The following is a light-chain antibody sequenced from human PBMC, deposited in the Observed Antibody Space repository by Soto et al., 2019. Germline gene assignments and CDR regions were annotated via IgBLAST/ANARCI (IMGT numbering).Light chain of an antibody. CDR3: SSHTTTTLYV. J-gene: IGLJ1*01. Sequence: QSVLTQPPSVSGAPGQRVTISCTGSSSNIGAGYDVHWYQQLPGTAPKLLIYGNSNRPSGVPDRFSGSKSGTSASLAITGLQAEDEADYYCSSHTTTTLYVFGTGTKLTVL. V-gene: IGLV1-40*01. CDR2: GNS. CDR1: SSNIGAGYD.